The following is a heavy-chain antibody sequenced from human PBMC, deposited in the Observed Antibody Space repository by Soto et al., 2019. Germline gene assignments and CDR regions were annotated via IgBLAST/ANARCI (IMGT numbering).Heavy chain of an antibody. D-gene: IGHD3-10*01. V-gene: IGHV3-9*01. Sequence: GGSLRLSCAASGFTFGDYAMHWVRQVPGKGLEWVSGFKWNSGDVGYADSVKGRFTISRDNARNSLYLQMNSLRPEDTAVYYCAKERSSGSPYYGMDFWGQGTIVTVSS. CDR1: GFTFGDYA. J-gene: IGHJ6*02. CDR2: FKWNSGDV. CDR3: AKERSSGSPYYGMDF.